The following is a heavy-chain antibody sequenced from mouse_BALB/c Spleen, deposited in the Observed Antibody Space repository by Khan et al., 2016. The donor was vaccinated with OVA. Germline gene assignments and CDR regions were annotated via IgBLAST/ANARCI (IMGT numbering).Heavy chain of an antibody. Sequence: VKLEVSGPGLVAPSQSLSITCTISGFSLTSYGVHWVRQPPGKGLEWLVVIWSDGSTTYNSALKSRLTISKDNSKNQVFLKMNSLQTDDTAVYFCARQPYYHYNIMDYWGQGTSVTVSS. J-gene: IGHJ4*01. CDR2: IWSDGST. CDR1: GFSLTSYG. CDR3: ARQPYYHYNIMDY. D-gene: IGHD2-10*01. V-gene: IGHV2-6-1*01.